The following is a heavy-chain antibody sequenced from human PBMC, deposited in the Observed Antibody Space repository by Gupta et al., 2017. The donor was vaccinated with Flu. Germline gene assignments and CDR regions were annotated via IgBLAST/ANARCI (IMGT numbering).Heavy chain of an antibody. D-gene: IGHD3-10*01. J-gene: IGHJ4*02. V-gene: IGHV3-15*01. Sequence: EVQLVESGGGLVKPGGSLRLSCAPSAFTSRDAWMTWVRQAPGKGLEWVGHIKSKTDGGTTEYAAPVQGRFIISRDDSQNTLYLQMNSLRTEDTAVYYCTTKNGFRERIDYWGQGTLVTVSS. CDR3: TTKNGFRERIDY. CDR1: AFTSRDAW. CDR2: IKSKTDGGTT.